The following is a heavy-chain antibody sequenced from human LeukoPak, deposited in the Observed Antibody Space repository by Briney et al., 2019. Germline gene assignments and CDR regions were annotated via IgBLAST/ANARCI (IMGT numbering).Heavy chain of an antibody. CDR1: VFTFSRDS. D-gene: IGHD5-12*01. CDR3: ARVKTGYLSDY. CDR2: ISSSSSYI. Sequence: PGGSLRLSCAASVFTFSRDSMNWLRQAPGKGLEWVSSISSSSSYIYYADSVKGRFTISRDNAKNSLYLQMNSLRAEDTAVYYCARVKTGYLSDYWGQGTLVTVSS. J-gene: IGHJ4*02. V-gene: IGHV3-21*01.